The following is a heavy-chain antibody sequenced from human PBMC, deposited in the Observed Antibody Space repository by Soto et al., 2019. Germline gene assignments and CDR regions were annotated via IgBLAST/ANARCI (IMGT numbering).Heavy chain of an antibody. Sequence: EVQLVESGGGLVKPGGSLRLSCAASGFTFSSYSMNWARQAPGKGLEWVSSISSSSSYIYFADSVKGQFTISRDNAKNSLYLQMNSLRAEDTAVYYCARMYGDYGLNGNYYGMDVWGQGTTVTVSS. CDR2: ISSSSSYI. CDR1: GFTFSSYS. D-gene: IGHD4-17*01. J-gene: IGHJ6*02. V-gene: IGHV3-21*01. CDR3: ARMYGDYGLNGNYYGMDV.